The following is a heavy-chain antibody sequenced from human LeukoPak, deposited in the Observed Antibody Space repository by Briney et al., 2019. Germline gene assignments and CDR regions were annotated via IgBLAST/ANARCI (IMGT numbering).Heavy chain of an antibody. D-gene: IGHD6-13*01. CDR1: GGSISSSSYY. CDR2: IYYSGST. Sequence: SETLSLTCTVSGGSISSSSYYWGWIRQPPGKGLEWIGSIYYSGSTYYNPSLKSRVTISADTSKNQFSLKLSSVTAADTAVYYCARRIAAEAAGDLWGQGTLVTVSS. V-gene: IGHV4-39*01. J-gene: IGHJ4*02. CDR3: ARRIAAEAAGDL.